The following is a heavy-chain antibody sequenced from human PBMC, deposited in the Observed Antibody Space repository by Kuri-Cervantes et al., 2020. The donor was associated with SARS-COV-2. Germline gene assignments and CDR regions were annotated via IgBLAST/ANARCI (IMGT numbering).Heavy chain of an antibody. J-gene: IGHJ4*02. CDR1: GGSASSGSYY. CDR2: IYYSGST. Sequence: SETLSLTCTVSGGSASSGSYYWSWIRQPPGKGLEWIGYIYYSGSTNYNPSLKSRVTISVDTSKNQFSLKLSSVTAADTAVYYCARDLGAVAGGFDYWGQGTLVTVSS. V-gene: IGHV4-61*01. D-gene: IGHD6-19*01. CDR3: ARDLGAVAGGFDY.